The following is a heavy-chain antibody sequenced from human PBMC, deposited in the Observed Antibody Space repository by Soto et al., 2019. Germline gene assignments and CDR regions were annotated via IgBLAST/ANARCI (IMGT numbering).Heavy chain of an antibody. Sequence: GGSLRLSCAASGFTFSSYAMSWVRQAPGKGLEWVSAISGSGGSTYYADSVKGRFTISRDNSKNTLYLQMNSLRAEDTAVYYCAKDLYDSSGYYFPSIHGLDYWGQGTLVTVSS. D-gene: IGHD3-22*01. V-gene: IGHV3-23*01. CDR2: ISGSGGST. J-gene: IGHJ4*02. CDR1: GFTFSSYA. CDR3: AKDLYDSSGYYFPSIHGLDY.